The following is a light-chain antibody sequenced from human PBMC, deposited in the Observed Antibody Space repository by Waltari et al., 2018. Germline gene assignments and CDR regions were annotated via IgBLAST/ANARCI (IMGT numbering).Light chain of an antibody. J-gene: IGLJ2*01. CDR3: QSYDTKVGVV. Sequence: QSVLTQPPSVSGAPGQLVTISCTGTWSNIGAGYDVHWYQQLPGKAPTLLVYGVNTRPPGVPDRFFGSKSGTSASLAIPGLQPEDEADYYCQSYDTKVGVVFGGGSKLTVL. V-gene: IGLV1-40*01. CDR1: WSNIGAGYD. CDR2: GVN.